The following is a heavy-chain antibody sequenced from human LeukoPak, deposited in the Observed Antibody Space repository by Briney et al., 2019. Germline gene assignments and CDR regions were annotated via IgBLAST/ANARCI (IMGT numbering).Heavy chain of an antibody. Sequence: GGSLRLSCAASGFTFSSYWMHWVRQAPGKGLVWVSRINTDGSSTSYADSVKGRFTISRDNAKNTLYLQMNSLRAEDTAVYYCARGPPYNWFDPWGQGTLVTVSS. J-gene: IGHJ5*02. CDR1: GFTFSSYW. CDR2: INTDGSST. D-gene: IGHD1-14*01. CDR3: ARGPPYNWFDP. V-gene: IGHV3-74*01.